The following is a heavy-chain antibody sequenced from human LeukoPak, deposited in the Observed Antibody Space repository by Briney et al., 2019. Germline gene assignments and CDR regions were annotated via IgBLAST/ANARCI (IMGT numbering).Heavy chain of an antibody. V-gene: IGHV3-53*01. CDR2: IYSGGST. CDR1: GFTVSSYY. D-gene: IGHD2-2*02. Sequence: PGGSLRLSCAASGFTVSSYYMSWVRQAPGKGLEWVSVIYSGGSTYYADSVKGRFTISRDNSKNTLYLQMNSLRAEDTAVYYCARDRGYCSSTSCYRWFDPWGQGTLVTVSS. CDR3: ARDRGYCSSTSCYRWFDP. J-gene: IGHJ5*02.